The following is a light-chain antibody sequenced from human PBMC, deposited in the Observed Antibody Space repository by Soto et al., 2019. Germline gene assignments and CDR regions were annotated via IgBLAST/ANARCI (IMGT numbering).Light chain of an antibody. V-gene: IGKV3-20*01. CDR2: GAS. Sequence: EIVLTQSPGTLSLSPGERDTLSCRASQSVSSSYLAWYQQKPGQAPRLIIYGASSRATGIPDRFSGIGSGTDFTLTISILEPEDFAVYYCQQYVSSPLFTFGPGTKVDIK. J-gene: IGKJ3*01. CDR3: QQYVSSPLFT. CDR1: QSVSSSY.